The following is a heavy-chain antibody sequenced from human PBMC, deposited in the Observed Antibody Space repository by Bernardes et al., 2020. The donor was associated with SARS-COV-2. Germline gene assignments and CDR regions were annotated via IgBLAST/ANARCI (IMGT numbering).Heavy chain of an antibody. CDR3: AKLPVNLFCGVGSCGYFAP. Sequence: ASVQVSCKASGYTFTAYYLHWVRQAPGQGLEWMGWINPRNGGATYAQKFQGRVTMTRDTSINTAYLELTRLTSDDTAIYYCAKLPVNLFCGVGSCGYFAPWGQGTLVTVSS. J-gene: IGHJ5*02. CDR1: GYTFTAYY. V-gene: IGHV1-2*02. D-gene: IGHD2-15*01. CDR2: INPRNGGA.